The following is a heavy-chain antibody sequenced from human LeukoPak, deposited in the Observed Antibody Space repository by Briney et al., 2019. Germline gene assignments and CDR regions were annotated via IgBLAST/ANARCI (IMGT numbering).Heavy chain of an antibody. CDR1: GFTFSNYG. CDR3: AKDRGYDYVWGSYRALDY. V-gene: IGHV3-23*01. D-gene: IGHD3-16*02. Sequence: PGGSLRLSCAASGFTFSNYGMSWVRQAPRKGLDGVSAISGSGGSTHYADSVKGRFTVSRDNSKNTLYLQMSSLRAEDTAVYYCAKDRGYDYVWGSYRALDYWGQGTLVTVSS. J-gene: IGHJ4*02. CDR2: ISGSGGST.